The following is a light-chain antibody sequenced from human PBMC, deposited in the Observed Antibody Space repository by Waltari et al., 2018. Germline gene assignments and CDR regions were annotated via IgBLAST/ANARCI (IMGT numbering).Light chain of an antibody. CDR3: QQCNDWPRGT. CDR2: GAP. Sequence: ETVMTQSPATLSVSPGERATLSCRASQSVNGYLAWYQQKPGQPPRPLLYGAPTRAPGVPARFTGRGSQREFTLTISSLQSEDLGIYYCQQCNDWPRGTFGQGTKVEIK. CDR1: QSVNGY. J-gene: IGKJ1*01. V-gene: IGKV3-15*01.